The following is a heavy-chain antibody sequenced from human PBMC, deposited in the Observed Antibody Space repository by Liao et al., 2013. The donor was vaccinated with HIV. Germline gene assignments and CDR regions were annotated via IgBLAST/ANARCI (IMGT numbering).Heavy chain of an antibody. V-gene: IGHV4-61*02. J-gene: IGHJ6*03. CDR3: ATRVATTYYYYMDV. CDR1: GDLIRRDNYY. CDR2: IYTGMSTTGTT. D-gene: IGHD1-14*01. Sequence: QVRLQESGPGLVKPSQTLSLTCTVSGDLIRRDNYYWTWIRQPAGKGLEWIGHIYTGMSTTGTTNYNPSLKSRVSISADTSSNHVSLKLTSVTAADTAVYYCATRVATTYYYYMDVWGKGTTVTVSS.